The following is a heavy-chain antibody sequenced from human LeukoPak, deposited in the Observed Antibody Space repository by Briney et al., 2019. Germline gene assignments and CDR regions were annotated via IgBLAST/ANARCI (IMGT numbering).Heavy chain of an antibody. CDR1: GLTFSSYG. CDR3: ASQSGSYFQINGPPNY. D-gene: IGHD1-26*01. V-gene: IGHV3-23*01. Sequence: GGSLRLSCAASGLTFSSYGMSWVRQAPGKGLEWVSAISGSGGSTFYTDSVKGRFTISRDNSKNTLYLHMSSLRAEDTAVYYCASQSGSYFQINGPPNYWGQGTLVTVSS. CDR2: ISGSGGST. J-gene: IGHJ4*02.